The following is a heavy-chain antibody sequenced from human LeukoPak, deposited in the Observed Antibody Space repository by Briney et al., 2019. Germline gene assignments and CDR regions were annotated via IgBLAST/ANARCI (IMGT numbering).Heavy chain of an antibody. V-gene: IGHV1-69*04. CDR1: RGTFNSYA. Sequence: SVTVSYKPSRGTFNSYAISWVRQAPRQGREWMGRAILILGIANYAQKFQGTVTITANKSTSTAYMELSSLRSGDTAVYYCARGGIAAAGRLFDYWGQGTLVTVSS. CDR2: AILILGIA. D-gene: IGHD6-13*01. J-gene: IGHJ4*02. CDR3: ARGGIAAAGRLFDY.